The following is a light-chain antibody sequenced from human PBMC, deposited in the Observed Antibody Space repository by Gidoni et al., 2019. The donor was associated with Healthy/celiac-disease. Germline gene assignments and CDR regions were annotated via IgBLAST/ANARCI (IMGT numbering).Light chain of an antibody. Sequence: AIRMTQSPSSFSASTGDRVTITCRASQDVSSYLAWYQQKPGKAPEVLIYSASTLQSGVPSRFSGNGSGTDFTLTISCLQSEDFATYYCQHYYNYPRTFGQGTKVEIK. J-gene: IGKJ1*01. CDR2: SAS. V-gene: IGKV1-8*01. CDR1: QDVSSY. CDR3: QHYYNYPRT.